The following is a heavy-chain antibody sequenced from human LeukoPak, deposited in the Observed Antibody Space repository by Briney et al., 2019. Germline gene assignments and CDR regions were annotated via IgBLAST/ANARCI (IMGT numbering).Heavy chain of an antibody. V-gene: IGHV4-38-2*01. Sequence: AGGSLRLSCAASGFIFSDYGMKWVRQSPGKGLEWIGNVYYVGNTYYNPSLKSRLTISVDTSQSQFSLTLSSVTAADTAVYYCARVGSGTNTPSLYGSFDSWGQGTLVTVSS. D-gene: IGHD2-8*01. CDR3: ARVGSGTNTPSLYGSFDS. J-gene: IGHJ4*02. CDR2: VYYVGNT. CDR1: GFIFSDYG.